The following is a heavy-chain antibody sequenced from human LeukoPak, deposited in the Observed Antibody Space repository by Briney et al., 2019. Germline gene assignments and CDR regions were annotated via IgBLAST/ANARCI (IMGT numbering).Heavy chain of an antibody. V-gene: IGHV4-4*07. D-gene: IGHD3-22*01. CDR2: IYTSGST. CDR3: ARDMPLYDSSGYYYDY. J-gene: IGHJ4*02. CDR1: GGSISSYY. Sequence: SETLSLTCTVSGGSISSYYWSWIRQPAGKGLEWFGRIYTSGSTNYNPSLKSRVTMSVDTSKNQFSLKLSSVTAADAAVYYCARDMPLYDSSGYYYDYWGQGTLVTVSS.